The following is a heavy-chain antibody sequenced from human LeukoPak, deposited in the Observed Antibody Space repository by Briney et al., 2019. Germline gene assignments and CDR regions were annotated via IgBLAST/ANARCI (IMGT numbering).Heavy chain of an antibody. CDR1: GFTFSSFG. V-gene: IGHV3-33*01. CDR3: ARPTDY. Sequence: GRSLRLSCAASGFTFSSFGIHWVRQAPGRGLEWVAIIWYDGSAKYFADSVKGRFTVSRDNSKNTLYLQMNSLRAEDTAVYYCARPTDYWGQGTLVTVSS. J-gene: IGHJ4*02. CDR2: IWYDGSAK.